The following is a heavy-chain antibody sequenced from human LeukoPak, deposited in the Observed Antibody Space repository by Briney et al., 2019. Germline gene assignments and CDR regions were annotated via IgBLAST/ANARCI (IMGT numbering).Heavy chain of an antibody. CDR3: ARDRRAQIDP. CDR1: GFTFSTYS. Sequence: GGSLRLSCAASGFTFSTYSMNWVRQAPGKGLVWVSRINTDGSSTSYADSVKGRFTISRDNAKNTLYLQMNSLRAEDTAVYYCARDRRAQIDPWGQGTLVTVSS. V-gene: IGHV3-74*01. CDR2: INTDGSST. J-gene: IGHJ5*02.